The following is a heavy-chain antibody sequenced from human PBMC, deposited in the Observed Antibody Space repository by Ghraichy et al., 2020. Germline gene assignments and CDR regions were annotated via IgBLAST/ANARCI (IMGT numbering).Heavy chain of an antibody. D-gene: IGHD3-22*01. J-gene: IGHJ4*02. CDR3: ARNYESSSYYDPFDY. Sequence: SETLSLTCTVSGGSISSYYWSWIRQPPGKGLEWIGYIYYSGNTNYNPSLKSRVTISVDTSKNQFSLKLSSVTTADTAVYYCARNYESSSYYDPFDYWGQGTLVTVSS. CDR1: GGSISSYY. CDR2: IYYSGNT. V-gene: IGHV4-59*01.